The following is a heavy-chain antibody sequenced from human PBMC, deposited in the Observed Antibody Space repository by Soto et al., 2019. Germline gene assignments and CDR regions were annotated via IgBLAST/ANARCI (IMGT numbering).Heavy chain of an antibody. J-gene: IGHJ3*02. CDR1: GGSFSGYY. CDR3: ARGRLRSCSGRSCERAVFDI. CDR2: LNLGGST. D-gene: IGHD2-15*01. Sequence: QVQLQQWGAGLLKPSETLSLTCAVYGGSFSGYYWNWIRQPPGKGLEWIGDLNLGGSTNYNASLTIRVAISVDTSKNQFSLKLSSVTAADTAVYYCARGRLRSCSGRSCERAVFDIWGQGTMATVS. V-gene: IGHV4-34*01.